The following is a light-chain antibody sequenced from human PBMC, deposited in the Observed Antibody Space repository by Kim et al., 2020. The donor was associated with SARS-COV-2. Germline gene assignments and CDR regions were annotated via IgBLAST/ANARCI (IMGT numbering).Light chain of an antibody. CDR2: DTS. V-gene: IGKV3-15*01. CDR1: QSFSSK. Sequence: EIVMTQSPATLSVSPGERATLSCRASQSFSSKLAWFQQKPGQAPRLLIYDTSTRATGVPARFSGSGSGTEFTLTINSLQSEDFAVYYCQQYNSWPRTFGGGTKVDIK. J-gene: IGKJ4*01. CDR3: QQYNSWPRT.